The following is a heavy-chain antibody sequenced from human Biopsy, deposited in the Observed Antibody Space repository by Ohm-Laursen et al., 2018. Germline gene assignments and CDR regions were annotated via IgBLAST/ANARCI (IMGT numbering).Heavy chain of an antibody. Sequence: SDTLSLTCSVSGGSTNDYFWSWIRQPAGETLEWIGRIYSSGGSSYNPSLKSRISMSMDTPNNQFSLTLTSVTAADTAVYYCARMPHFDYWGQGILVTVSS. D-gene: IGHD2-2*01. V-gene: IGHV4-4*07. J-gene: IGHJ4*02. CDR1: GGSTNDYF. CDR2: IYSSGGS. CDR3: ARMPHFDY.